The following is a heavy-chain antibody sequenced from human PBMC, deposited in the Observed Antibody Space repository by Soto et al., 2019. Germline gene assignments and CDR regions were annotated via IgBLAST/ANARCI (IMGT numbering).Heavy chain of an antibody. CDR1: GYTFTSYG. J-gene: IGHJ5*02. V-gene: IGHV1-3*01. CDR2: INAANGDT. D-gene: IGHD6-13*01. CDR3: VRRHVSATGIDWFDP. Sequence: ASVKVSGKASGYTFTSYGIHWVRQAPGQRLEWMGWINAANGDTKYSPKFQGRVTITRDTSASTAYMELSSLRSEDTAVYYCVRRHVSATGIDWFDPWGQGTLVTVSS.